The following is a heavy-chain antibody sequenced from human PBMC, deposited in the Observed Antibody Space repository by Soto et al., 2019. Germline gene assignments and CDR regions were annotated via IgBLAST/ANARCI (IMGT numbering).Heavy chain of an antibody. D-gene: IGHD4-17*01. CDR2: IYYSGST. J-gene: IGHJ6*02. V-gene: IGHV4-30-4*01. CDR3: AGEIHPYDYGDPSAGFGGMDV. CDR1: GGSISSGDYY. Sequence: QVQLQESGPGLVKPSQTLSLTCTVSGGSISSGDYYWSWIRQPPGKGLEWIGYIYYSGSTYYNPSLKSRVTISVDTSKNQFSLKLSSVTAADTAVYYCAGEIHPYDYGDPSAGFGGMDVWGQGTTVTVSS.